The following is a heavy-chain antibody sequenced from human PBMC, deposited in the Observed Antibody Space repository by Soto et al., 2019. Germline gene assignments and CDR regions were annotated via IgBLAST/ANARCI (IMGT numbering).Heavy chain of an antibody. J-gene: IGHJ4*02. D-gene: IGHD6-19*01. Sequence: QVQLVESGGGVVQPGRSLRLSCAASGFTFSSYGMHWVRQAPGKGLEWVAVISYAGSNKYYADSVKGRFTISRDNSKNTLYLQMNSLRAEDTAVYYCAKASEGGWPVDYWGQGTLVTVSS. CDR1: GFTFSSYG. CDR2: ISYAGSNK. V-gene: IGHV3-30*18. CDR3: AKASEGGWPVDY.